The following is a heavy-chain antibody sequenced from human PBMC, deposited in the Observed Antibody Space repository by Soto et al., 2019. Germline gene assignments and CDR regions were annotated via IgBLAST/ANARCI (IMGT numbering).Heavy chain of an antibody. CDR2: INAGNGNT. D-gene: IGHD2-2*01. J-gene: IGHJ4*02. Sequence: ASVKVSCKASGYTFTSYAMHWVRQAPGQRLEWMGWINAGNGNTKYSQKFQGRVTITRDTSASTAYMELSSLRSEDTAVYYCERGRGYCSSTSCYFGYWGQGTLVTVSS. V-gene: IGHV1-3*01. CDR1: GYTFTSYA. CDR3: ERGRGYCSSTSCYFGY.